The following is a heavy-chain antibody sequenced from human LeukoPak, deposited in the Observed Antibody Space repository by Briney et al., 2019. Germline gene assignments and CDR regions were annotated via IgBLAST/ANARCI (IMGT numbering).Heavy chain of an antibody. V-gene: IGHV5-51*01. CDR3: AGRGTSSSFDYYYYMDV. CDR1: GYSFTNYW. Sequence: GESLKISCKGSGYSFTNYWIGWVRQMPGKGLEWMGIIYPGDSDTRYSPSFQGQVTISADKFISSAYLQWSSLKASDTAMYYCAGRGTSSSFDYYYYMDVWGKGTTVTVSS. CDR2: IYPGDSDT. J-gene: IGHJ6*03. D-gene: IGHD6-6*01.